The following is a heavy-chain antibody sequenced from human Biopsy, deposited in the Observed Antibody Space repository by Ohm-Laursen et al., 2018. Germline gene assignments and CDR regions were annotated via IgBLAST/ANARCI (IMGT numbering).Heavy chain of an antibody. V-gene: IGHV4-4*07. CDR1: GGSISNYY. Sequence: GTLSLTCTVSGGSISNYYWSWIRQPAGKGLEWIGRISSSGSTNYNPSLKSRVTMSVDTSKNQFSLILSSMTAADTAVYYCAREPRIAAVAYFDPWGQGTLVIVSS. D-gene: IGHD6-13*01. CDR2: ISSSGST. J-gene: IGHJ5*02. CDR3: AREPRIAAVAYFDP.